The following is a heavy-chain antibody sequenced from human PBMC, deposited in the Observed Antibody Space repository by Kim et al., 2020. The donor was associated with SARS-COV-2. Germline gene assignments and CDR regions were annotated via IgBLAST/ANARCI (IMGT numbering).Heavy chain of an antibody. CDR3: ARDSSRGAFDI. CDR2: ISSSGSTI. V-gene: IGHV3-48*03. J-gene: IGHJ3*02. CDR1: GFTFSSYE. D-gene: IGHD3-10*01. Sequence: GGSLRLSCAVSGFTFSSYEMNWVRQAPGKGLEWVSYISSSGSTIYYADSVKGRFTISRDNAKNSLYLQMNSLRAEDTAVYYCARDSSRGAFDIWGQGTMVTVSS.